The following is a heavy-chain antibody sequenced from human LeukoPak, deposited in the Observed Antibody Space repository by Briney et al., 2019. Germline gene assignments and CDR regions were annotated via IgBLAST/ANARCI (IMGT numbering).Heavy chain of an antibody. CDR2: IYYSGST. Sequence: PSETLSLTCSVSGGSISSGGYYWSWIRRHPGKGLEWIGYIYYSGSTYYNASLKSRVTISVDTSKNQFSLKLSSVTAADTAVYYCARAPVFGYSYGYTGRYYFDYWGQGTLVTVSS. CDR1: GGSISSGGYY. V-gene: IGHV4-31*03. D-gene: IGHD5-18*01. J-gene: IGHJ4*02. CDR3: ARAPVFGYSYGYTGRYYFDY.